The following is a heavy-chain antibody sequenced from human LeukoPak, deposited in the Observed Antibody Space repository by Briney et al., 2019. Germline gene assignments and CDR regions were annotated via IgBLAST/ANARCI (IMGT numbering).Heavy chain of an antibody. V-gene: IGHV3-7*01. D-gene: IGHD3-16*01. CDR1: GFTFGNYW. J-gene: IGHJ4*02. CDR2: IRQDGSEK. CDR3: AKEGDYDTFDY. Sequence: GGSLRLSCAASGFTFGNYWMSWVRQAPGKGLEWVANIRQDGSEKFYVDSVKGRFTISRDNDKTSLYLQMNSLRGEDTAVYYCAKEGDYDTFDYWGQGILVIVSS.